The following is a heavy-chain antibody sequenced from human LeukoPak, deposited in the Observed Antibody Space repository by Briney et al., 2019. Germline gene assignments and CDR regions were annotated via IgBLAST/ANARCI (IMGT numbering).Heavy chain of an antibody. D-gene: IGHD3-22*01. CDR2: TYYRSKWYN. Sequence: SQTLSLTCATSGDSVSSNSAAWNWIRQSPSRGLEWLGRTYYRSKWYNDYAVSVKSRITINPDTSKNQFSLQLNSVTPEDTAVYYCVRGEDSSGYFYFLAWGQGTLVTVAS. V-gene: IGHV6-1*01. CDR3: VRGEDSSGYFYFLA. J-gene: IGHJ5*02. CDR1: GDSVSSNSAA.